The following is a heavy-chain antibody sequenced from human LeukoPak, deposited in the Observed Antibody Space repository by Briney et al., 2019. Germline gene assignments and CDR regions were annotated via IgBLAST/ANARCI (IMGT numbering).Heavy chain of an antibody. CDR1: GFTFSSYG. CDR2: ISYDGSNK. Sequence: PGGSLRLSCAASGFTFSSYGMHWVRQAPGKGLEWVAFISYDGSNKYYADSVKGRFTISRDNSKNTLYLQMNSLRAEDTAVYYCALTRDYFDYWGQGTLVTVSS. CDR3: ALTRDYFDY. J-gene: IGHJ4*02. V-gene: IGHV3-30*03.